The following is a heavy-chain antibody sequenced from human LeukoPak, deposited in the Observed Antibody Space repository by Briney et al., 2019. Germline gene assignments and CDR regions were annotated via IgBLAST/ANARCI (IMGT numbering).Heavy chain of an antibody. Sequence: PGGSLRLSCVASGFTFSSYWMSWVRQAPGKGLEWAAKMKIEGSEEYYVDSVKGRFTISRDNAKNSLYLQMNSLRVDDTAVYYCTRWARYCSSGSCYSWFDPWGQGTLVTVSS. D-gene: IGHD2-15*01. J-gene: IGHJ5*02. V-gene: IGHV3-7*01. CDR2: MKIEGSEE. CDR1: GFTFSSYW. CDR3: TRWARYCSSGSCYSWFDP.